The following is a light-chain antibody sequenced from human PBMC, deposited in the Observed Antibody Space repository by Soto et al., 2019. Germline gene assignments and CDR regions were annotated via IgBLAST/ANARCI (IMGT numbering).Light chain of an antibody. Sequence: DIPMTQSPSTLSASVGDGVTITCRASQSIGSWLAWYQQKPGKAPKLLIYKATNLQSGVPSRFSGSGSGTDFRLTISSLQPVDSATYFCQQYNDFQYTFGPGTKLEI. V-gene: IGKV1-5*03. CDR1: QSIGSW. J-gene: IGKJ2*01. CDR3: QQYNDFQYT. CDR2: KAT.